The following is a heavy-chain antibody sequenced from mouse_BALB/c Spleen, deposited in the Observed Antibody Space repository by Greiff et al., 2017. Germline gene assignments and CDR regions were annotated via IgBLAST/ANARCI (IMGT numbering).Heavy chain of an antibody. J-gene: IGHJ1*01. D-gene: IGHD1-2*01. Sequence: EVQLVESGGGLVQPGGSLRLSCATSGFTFTDYYMSWVRQPPGKALEWLGFIRNKANGSTTEYSATVKGRFTISRDNSQGILYLQMNTLKARDSATYYCARDPSITTGGFDVWGAGTTVTVSS. CDR3: ARDPSITTGGFDV. V-gene: IGHV7-3*02. CDR1: GFTFTDYY. CDR2: IRNKANGSTT.